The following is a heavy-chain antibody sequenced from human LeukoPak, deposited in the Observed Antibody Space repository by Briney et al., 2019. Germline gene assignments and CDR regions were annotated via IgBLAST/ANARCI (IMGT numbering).Heavy chain of an antibody. CDR1: GGTFSSYA. CDR2: IIPIFGTA. CDR3: ARTSLRFLEWLLDACDI. D-gene: IGHD3-3*01. Sequence: SVKVSCKASGGTFSSYAISWVRQAPGQGLEWMGGIIPIFGTANYAQKFQGRVTITADESTSTAYMELSSLRSEDTAVYYCARTSLRFLEWLLDACDIWGQGTMVTVSS. J-gene: IGHJ3*02. V-gene: IGHV1-69*13.